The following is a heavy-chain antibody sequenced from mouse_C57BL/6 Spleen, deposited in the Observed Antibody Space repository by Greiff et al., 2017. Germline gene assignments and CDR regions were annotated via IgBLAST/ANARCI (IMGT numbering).Heavy chain of an antibody. CDR2: ISSGSSTI. D-gene: IGHD1-1*01. J-gene: IGHJ1*03. V-gene: IGHV5-17*01. CDR1: GFTFSDYG. CDR3: ARPITTVVATDFDV. Sequence: EVQLVESGGGLVKPGGSLQLSCAASGFTFSDYGMHWVRQAPEKGLEWVAYISSGSSTIYYADTVKGRFTISRDNAKNTLFLQMTSLRSEDTAMYYCARPITTVVATDFDVWGTGTTVTVSS.